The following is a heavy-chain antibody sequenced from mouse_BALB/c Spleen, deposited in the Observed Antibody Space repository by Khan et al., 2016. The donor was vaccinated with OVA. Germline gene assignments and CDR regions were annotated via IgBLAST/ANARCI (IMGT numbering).Heavy chain of an antibody. V-gene: IGHV9-1*02. Sequence: QIQLVQSGPELKKPGETVKISCTASGYTFTNYGMNWVKQAPGKGLKWMGWINTYTGEPTYTDDFKGRFAFSLETSASTASLQFNNLKNEDMATYFCSRGASYWYFDVWGAGTTVTVSS. J-gene: IGHJ1*01. CDR1: GYTFTNYG. CDR3: SRGASYWYFDV. CDR2: INTYTGEP.